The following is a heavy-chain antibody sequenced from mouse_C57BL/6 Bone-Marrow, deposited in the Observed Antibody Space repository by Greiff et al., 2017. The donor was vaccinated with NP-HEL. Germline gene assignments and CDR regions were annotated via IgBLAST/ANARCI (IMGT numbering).Heavy chain of an antibody. CDR3: ARELRTWYFDG. CDR1: GYSITSGYY. V-gene: IGHV3-6*01. CDR2: ISYDGSN. J-gene: IGHJ1*03. D-gene: IGHD1-1*01. Sequence: ESGPGLVKPSQSLSLTCSVTGYSITSGYYWNWIRQFPGNKLEWMGYISYDGSNNYNPSLKNRISITRDTSKNQFFLKLNSVTTEDTATYYCARELRTWYFDGWGTGTTVTVSS.